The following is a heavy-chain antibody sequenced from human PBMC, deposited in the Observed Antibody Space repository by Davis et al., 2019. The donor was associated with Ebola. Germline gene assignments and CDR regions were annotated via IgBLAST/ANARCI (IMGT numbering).Heavy chain of an antibody. V-gene: IGHV1-24*01. Sequence: ASVKVSCKVSGYTLTELSMHWVRQAPGKGLEWMGGFDPEDGETIYAQKFQGRVTMTEDTSTDTAYMELRSLRSDDTAVYYCARGREMATITGVFDYWGQGTLVTVSS. CDR2: FDPEDGET. CDR3: ARGREMATITGVFDY. J-gene: IGHJ4*02. CDR1: GYTLTELS. D-gene: IGHD5-24*01.